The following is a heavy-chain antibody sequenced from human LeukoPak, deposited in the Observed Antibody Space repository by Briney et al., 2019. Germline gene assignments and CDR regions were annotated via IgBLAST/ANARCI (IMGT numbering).Heavy chain of an antibody. CDR1: GFTFSSYE. Sequence: GGSLRLSCAASGFTFSSYEMNWVSQAPGKGLEWVSAITGSGGSTYYADSVKGRFTISRDNSKNTLYLQMNSLRAEDTAVYYCATGEYSSGWAPEYFQHWGQGTLVTVSS. CDR3: ATGEYSSGWAPEYFQH. D-gene: IGHD6-19*01. J-gene: IGHJ1*01. CDR2: ITGSGGST. V-gene: IGHV3-23*01.